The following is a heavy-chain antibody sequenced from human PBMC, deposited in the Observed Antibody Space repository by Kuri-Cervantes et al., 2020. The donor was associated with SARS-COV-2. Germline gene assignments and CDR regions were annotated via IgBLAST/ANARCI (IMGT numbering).Heavy chain of an antibody. J-gene: IGHJ4*02. V-gene: IGHV3-48*01. Sequence: GGSLRLSCAASGFTFSSYSMNWVRQAPGKGLEWVSYISSSSSSAIYYADSVKGRFTISRDNAKNSLYLQMNSLRAEDTAVYYCASPEVAIRGWGQGTLVTVSS. D-gene: IGHD2-2*02. CDR3: ASPEVAIRG. CDR1: GFTFSSYS. CDR2: ISSSSSSAI.